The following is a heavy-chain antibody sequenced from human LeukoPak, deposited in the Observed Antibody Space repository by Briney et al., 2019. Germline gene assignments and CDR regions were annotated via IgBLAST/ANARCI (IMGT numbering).Heavy chain of an antibody. D-gene: IGHD6-13*01. J-gene: IGHJ5*02. V-gene: IGHV4-38-2*02. CDR1: AYSISSGYY. CDR2: IYYSGST. Sequence: SETLSLTCTVSAYSISSGYYWGWIRQPPGKGLEWIGSIYYSGSTYYNPSLKSRVTISVDTSKNQFSLKLSSVTAADTAVYYCARLIRRIAAAPGGGNWFDPWGQGTLVTVSS. CDR3: ARLIRRIAAAPGGGNWFDP.